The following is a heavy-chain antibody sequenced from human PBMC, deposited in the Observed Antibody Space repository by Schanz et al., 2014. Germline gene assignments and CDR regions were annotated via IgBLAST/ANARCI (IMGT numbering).Heavy chain of an antibody. V-gene: IGHV3-7*03. Sequence: EEQLLQSGGGLVQPGGSLRLSCAASGFTFGSYGMSWVRQGPGKGLEWVANIKQDGSEKYYVDAVKGRFTISRDNAKNSLYLQMNSLRAEDTAVYYCARDVDDRRGYGSGYCLGDCMDVWGQGTTVTVSS. CDR3: ARDVDDRRGYGSGYCLGDCMDV. CDR2: IKQDGSEK. CDR1: GFTFGSYG. J-gene: IGHJ6*02. D-gene: IGHD3-10*01.